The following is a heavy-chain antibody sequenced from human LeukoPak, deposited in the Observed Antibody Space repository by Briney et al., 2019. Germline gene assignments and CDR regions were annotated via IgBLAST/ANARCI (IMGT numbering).Heavy chain of an antibody. D-gene: IGHD2-15*01. CDR3: ARDHVVDGLVFDY. V-gene: IGHV3-7*01. J-gene: IGHJ4*02. CDR2: TNQDGSDK. CDR1: GFTFRSHW. Sequence: GSLRLSCAAAGFTFRSHWMSWIRQAPGKGLEWVANTNQDGSDKQYVDSVKGRFTISRDNAKNSLYLQMDSLRVEDTGLYYCARDHVVDGLVFDYWGQGALVTVSS.